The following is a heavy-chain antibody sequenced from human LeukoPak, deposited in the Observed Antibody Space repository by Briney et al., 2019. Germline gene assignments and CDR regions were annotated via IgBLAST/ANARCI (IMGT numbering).Heavy chain of an antibody. CDR1: GYTFTGFS. D-gene: IGHD1-26*01. J-gene: IGHJ4*02. CDR2: VNPNSGDT. Sequence: ASVKVSCEASGYTFTGFSIHWVRPAPGQGLEWMGWVNPNSGDTNYAQRFQGRVTMTRDTPITTASMELSRLTSDDTAVYYCARGAVSGSYYFDYWGQGTLVTVSS. V-gene: IGHV1-2*02. CDR3: ARGAVSGSYYFDY.